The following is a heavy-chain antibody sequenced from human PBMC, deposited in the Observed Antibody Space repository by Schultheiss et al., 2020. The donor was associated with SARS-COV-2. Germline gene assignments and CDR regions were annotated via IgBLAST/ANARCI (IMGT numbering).Heavy chain of an antibody. Sequence: SQTLSLTCTVSGGSITSGSYYWSWIRQPAGKRLEWIGRIYTSGSTNYNPSLKSRVTISVDTSKNQFSLKLSPVTAADTAVYYCARGVRVGGSYLTHYYYYYMDVWGKGTTVTVAS. CDR3: ARGVRVGGSYLTHYYYYYMDV. J-gene: IGHJ6*03. V-gene: IGHV4-61*02. D-gene: IGHD1-26*01. CDR1: GGSITSGSYY. CDR2: IYTSGST.